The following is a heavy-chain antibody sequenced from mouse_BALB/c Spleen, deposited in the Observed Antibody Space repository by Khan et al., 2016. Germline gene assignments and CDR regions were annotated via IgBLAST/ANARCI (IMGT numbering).Heavy chain of an antibody. J-gene: IGHJ4*01. D-gene: IGHD2-14*01. V-gene: IGHV5-6-3*01. Sequence: EVQLVESGGGLVQPGGSLKLSCAASGFTFSTDAMSWVRQTPAKRLELVATINSNGGSTYYPENVKGRFTISVDKAKNTLYLQMSRLKSEDTAMYYCARVRQAVDYWGQGTSVTVSS. CDR1: GFTFSTDA. CDR3: ARVRQAVDY. CDR2: INSNGGST.